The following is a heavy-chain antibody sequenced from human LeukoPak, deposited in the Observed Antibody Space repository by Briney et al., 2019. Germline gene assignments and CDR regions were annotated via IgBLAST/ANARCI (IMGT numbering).Heavy chain of an antibody. CDR1: GFTFSDYY. J-gene: IGHJ4*02. V-gene: IGHV3-11*01. CDR3: AKDYVSGDGYWDFDY. D-gene: IGHD5-24*01. CDR2: ISSSGSTI. Sequence: PGGSLRLSCAASGFTFSDYYMSWIRQAPGKGQEWVSYISSSGSTIYYADSVKGRFTISRDNAKNSLYLQMNSLRAEDTAVYYCAKDYVSGDGYWDFDYWGQGTLVTVSS.